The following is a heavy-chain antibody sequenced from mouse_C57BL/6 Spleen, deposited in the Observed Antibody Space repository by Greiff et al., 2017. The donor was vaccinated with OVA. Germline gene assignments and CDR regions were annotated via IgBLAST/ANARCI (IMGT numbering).Heavy chain of an antibody. J-gene: IGHJ2*01. CDR1: GYTFTSYW. D-gene: IGHD2-4*01. V-gene: IGHV1-74*01. CDR3: AISGDDYDGLDY. Sequence: QVQLQQPGAELVKPGASVKVSCKASGYTFTSYWMHWVKQRPGQGLEWIGRIHPSVSDTNYNQKFKGKATLTVDKSSSTAYMQLSSLTSEDSAVYYCAISGDDYDGLDYWGQGTTLTVSS. CDR2: IHPSVSDT.